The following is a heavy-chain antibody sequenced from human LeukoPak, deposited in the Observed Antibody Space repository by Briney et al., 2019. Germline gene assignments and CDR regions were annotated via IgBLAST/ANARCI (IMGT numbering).Heavy chain of an antibody. CDR3: ARHYYDSSGYYYGLDY. J-gene: IGHJ4*02. V-gene: IGHV4-34*01. D-gene: IGHD3-22*01. CDR1: GGSFSGYH. CDR2: INHSGST. Sequence: PSETLSLTCAVYGGSFSGYHWSWIRQPPGKGLEWIGEINHSGSTNYNPSLKSRVTISVDTSKNQFSLKLSSVTAADTAVYYCARHYYDSSGYYYGLDYWGQGTLVTVSS.